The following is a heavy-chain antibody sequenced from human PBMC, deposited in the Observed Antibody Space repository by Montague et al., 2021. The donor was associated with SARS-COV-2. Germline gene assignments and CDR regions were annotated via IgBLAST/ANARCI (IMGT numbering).Heavy chain of an antibody. CDR1: GGSISSRSYY. CDR2: IHYSGST. Sequence: SETLSLTCTVSGGSISSRSYYWGWIRQSPGMGLEWIGSIHYSGSTFYNPSLKSRVTISVDTSKNQFSLRVNGVTAEDTTVYFCARHGDSGYEPDGFHIWGQGTRVTVSS. CDR3: ARHGDSGYEPDGFHI. J-gene: IGHJ3*02. D-gene: IGHD5-12*01. V-gene: IGHV4-39*01.